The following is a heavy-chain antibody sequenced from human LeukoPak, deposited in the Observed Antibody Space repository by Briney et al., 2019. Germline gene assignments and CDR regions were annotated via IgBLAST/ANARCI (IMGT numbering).Heavy chain of an antibody. V-gene: IGHV3-66*01. Sequence: GGSLRLSCAASGFIVSSNYMSWVRQAPGKGLEWVSLIDSAGNTYYAESVKGRFTISRDNSKNTLYLQMNSLRAEDTAVYYCARRERLGYTYGRGTLDIWGQGTVVTVSS. CDR2: IDSAGNT. D-gene: IGHD5-18*01. J-gene: IGHJ3*02. CDR1: GFIVSSNY. CDR3: ARRERLGYTYGRGTLDI.